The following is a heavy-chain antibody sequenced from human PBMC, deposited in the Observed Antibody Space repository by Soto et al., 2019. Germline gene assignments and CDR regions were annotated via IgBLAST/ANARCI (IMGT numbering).Heavy chain of an antibody. D-gene: IGHD3-3*01. CDR3: AKVLSFIDALDL. V-gene: IGHV3-30*18. J-gene: IGHJ3*01. CDR1: GFNFRKSG. Sequence: LVESGGGVVPPGTSLRLSCAASGFNFRKSGMHWVRQAPGKGLEWVALISYDGSNKFYADSVKGRFTISRDDSKNTVSLQMDRPRLEDTAVYYCAKVLSFIDALDLWGRGTMVTVSS. CDR2: ISYDGSNK.